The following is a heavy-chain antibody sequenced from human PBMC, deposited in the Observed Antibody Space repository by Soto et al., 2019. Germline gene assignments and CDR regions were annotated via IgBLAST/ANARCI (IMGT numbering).Heavy chain of an antibody. J-gene: IGHJ5*01. CDR3: ARVYWQQLIHWFDS. Sequence: SQTLSLTCAIFGDSVSDKSAAWNWIRQSPSRGLEWLGRTYYRSKWYNDYAVSVKSRITINPDTSKNQFSLQLDSVTPEDTAVYYCARVYWQQLIHWFDSWGQGILVTVSS. CDR2: TYYRSKWYN. V-gene: IGHV6-1*01. D-gene: IGHD6-13*01. CDR1: GDSVSDKSAA.